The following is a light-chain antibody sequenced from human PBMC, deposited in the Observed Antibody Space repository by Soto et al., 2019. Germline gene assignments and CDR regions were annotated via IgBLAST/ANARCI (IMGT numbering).Light chain of an antibody. CDR1: QSISSW. CDR2: KAS. CDR3: QQYNSSSPET. Sequence: DIQMTQSPSTLSASVGDRVTITCRASQSISSWLAWYQQKPGKAPKLLIYKASSLESGVPSKFSGSGSGTEFTLTISILQPDDFATYYCQQYNSSSPETFGQGTKVEIK. J-gene: IGKJ1*01. V-gene: IGKV1-5*03.